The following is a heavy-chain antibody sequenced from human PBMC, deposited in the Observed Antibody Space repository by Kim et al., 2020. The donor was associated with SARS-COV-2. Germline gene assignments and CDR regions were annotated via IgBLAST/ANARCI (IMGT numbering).Heavy chain of an antibody. V-gene: IGHV3-43*02. CDR3: AKMSRGSGWPHSFDS. D-gene: IGHD6-19*01. J-gene: IGHJ3*01. CDR2: ISGDGDST. CDR1: GLTFEDHA. Sequence: GGSLRLSCAAAGLTFEDHAMHWVRQVPGKSLAWVSLISGDGDSTSYADSVKGRFIISRDNSKNSMYLQMNSLSSEDYALYYCAKMSRGSGWPHSFDSWG.